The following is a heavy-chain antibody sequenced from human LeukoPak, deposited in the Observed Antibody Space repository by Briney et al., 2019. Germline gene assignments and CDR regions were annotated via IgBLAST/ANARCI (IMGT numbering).Heavy chain of an antibody. CDR1: GFTFSDYY. V-gene: IGHV3-11*06. J-gene: IGHJ4*02. Sequence: GGSLRLSCAASGFTFSDYYMSWIRQAPGKGLEWVSYISSSSSYTNYADSVKGRFTISRDNAKNSLYLQMNSLRAEDTAVYYCARGNYGSGSYHLDYWGQGTLVTVSS. D-gene: IGHD3-10*01. CDR2: ISSSSSYT. CDR3: ARGNYGSGSYHLDY.